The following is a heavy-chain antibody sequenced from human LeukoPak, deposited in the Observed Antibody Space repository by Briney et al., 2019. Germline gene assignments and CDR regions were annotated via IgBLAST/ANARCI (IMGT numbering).Heavy chain of an antibody. CDR1: GYTFTSYG. CDR2: MNPNNGNT. CDR3: ARLASSSWPLYYYYGMDV. D-gene: IGHD6-13*01. Sequence: ASVKVSCKASGYTFTSYGINWARQATGQGLEWMGWMNPNNGNTGYAQKFQGRVTMTRSTSISTAYMELSSLRSEDTAVYYCARLASSSWPLYYYYGMDVWGQGTTVTVSS. J-gene: IGHJ6*02. V-gene: IGHV1-8*01.